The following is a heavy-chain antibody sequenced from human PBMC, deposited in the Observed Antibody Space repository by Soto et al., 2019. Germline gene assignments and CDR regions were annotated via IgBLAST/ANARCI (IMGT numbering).Heavy chain of an antibody. CDR3: AREVYCSGGSCYRNPGRDRYGYYYYYYGMDV. Sequence: SETLSLTCAVYGGSFSGYYWSWIRQPPGKGLEWIGEINHSGSTNYNPSLKSRVTLSVDTSKNQFCLKLSSVTAADTAVYYCAREVYCSGGSCYRNPGRDRYGYYYYYYGMDVWGQGTTVTVSS. CDR2: INHSGST. V-gene: IGHV4-34*01. D-gene: IGHD2-15*01. CDR1: GGSFSGYY. J-gene: IGHJ6*02.